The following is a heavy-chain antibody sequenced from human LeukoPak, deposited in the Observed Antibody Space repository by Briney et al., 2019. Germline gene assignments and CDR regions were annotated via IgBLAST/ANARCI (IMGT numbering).Heavy chain of an antibody. D-gene: IGHD3-3*01. J-gene: IGHJ5*02. CDR3: ARTPLRSLEWQGFNRFDP. Sequence: SVKVSCTASGYTFTSYYMHWVRQAPGQGLEWMGGIIPIFGTPNYAQKFQGRVTITTDESSSTAYMEVRSLRSEDTAVYYCARTPLRSLEWQGFNRFDPWGQGTLVTVSS. CDR2: IIPIFGTP. CDR1: GYTFTSYY. V-gene: IGHV1-69*05.